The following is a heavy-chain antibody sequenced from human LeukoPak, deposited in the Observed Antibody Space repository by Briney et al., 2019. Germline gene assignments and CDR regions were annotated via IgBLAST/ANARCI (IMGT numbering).Heavy chain of an antibody. J-gene: IGHJ4*02. V-gene: IGHV3-53*05. CDR3: ARDGRFGELLGY. Sequence: GGSLRLSCAASGLTVSSNSMSWVRQAPGKGLEWVSFIYSGGSTYYADSVKGRFTISRDNSKNTLYLQMNSLRAEDTAVYYCARDGRFGELLGYWGQGTLVTVSS. CDR2: IYSGGST. CDR1: GLTVSSNS. D-gene: IGHD3-10*01.